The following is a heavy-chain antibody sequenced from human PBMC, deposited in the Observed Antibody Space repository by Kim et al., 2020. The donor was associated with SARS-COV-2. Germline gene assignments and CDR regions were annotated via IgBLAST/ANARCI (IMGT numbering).Heavy chain of an antibody. CDR1: GFTFSSYG. J-gene: IGHJ4*02. CDR2: ISYDGSNK. CDR3: AKGFGLSIAVAKD. V-gene: IGHV3-30*18. D-gene: IGHD6-19*01. Sequence: GGSLRLSCAASGFTFSSYGMHWVRQAPGKGLEWVAVISYDGSNKYYADSVKGRFTISRDNSKNTLYLQMNSLKAEDTAVYYCAKGFGLSIAVAKDWGQGT.